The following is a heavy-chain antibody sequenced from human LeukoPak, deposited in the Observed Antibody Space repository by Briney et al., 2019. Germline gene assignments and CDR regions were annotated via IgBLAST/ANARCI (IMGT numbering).Heavy chain of an antibody. D-gene: IGHD2-15*01. Sequence: SETLSLTCTVSGGSVSNYYWSWIRQSPGKGLEWIGYIYYTETSYNPSLKSRVTISADTSKNQFSLKLYSVTAADTAVYYCARVDDYWGQGTLVTVSS. V-gene: IGHV4-59*02. CDR2: IYYTET. J-gene: IGHJ4*02. CDR1: GGSVSNYY. CDR3: ARVDDY.